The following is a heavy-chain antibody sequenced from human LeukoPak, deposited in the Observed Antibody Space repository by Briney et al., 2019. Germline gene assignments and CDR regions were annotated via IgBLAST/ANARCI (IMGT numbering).Heavy chain of an antibody. D-gene: IGHD1-26*01. Sequence: GGSLRLSCTASGFSFRDYGMHWVRQAPGKGPEWVAIIWYDGSNKYYADSVKGRFTISRDNSKNSLYLQMNSLRTEDTALYYCAKETSASRGFDYWGQGTLVTVSS. CDR3: AKETSASRGFDY. CDR2: IWYDGSNK. V-gene: IGHV3-30*02. J-gene: IGHJ4*02. CDR1: GFSFRDYG.